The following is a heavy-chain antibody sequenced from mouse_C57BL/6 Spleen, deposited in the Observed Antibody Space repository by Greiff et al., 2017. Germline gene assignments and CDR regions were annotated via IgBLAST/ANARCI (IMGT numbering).Heavy chain of an antibody. CDR2: IDPSDSYT. V-gene: IGHV1-69*01. J-gene: IGHJ2*01. CDR1: GYTFTSYW. CDR3: AREDYGDY. D-gene: IGHD1-1*01. Sequence: QVQLKQPGAELVMPGASVKLSCKASGYTFTSYWMHWVKQRPGQGLEWIGEIDPSDSYTNYNQKFKGKSTLTVDKSSSTAYMQLSSLTSEDSAVYYCAREDYGDYWGQGTTLTVSS.